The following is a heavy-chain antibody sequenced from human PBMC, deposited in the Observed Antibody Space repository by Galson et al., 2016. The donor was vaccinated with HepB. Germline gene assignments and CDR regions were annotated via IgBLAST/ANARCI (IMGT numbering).Heavy chain of an antibody. V-gene: IGHV3-11*06. J-gene: IGHJ4*02. Sequence: SMRLSCAVSGFTFKAYYMTWVRQAPRKRLDWISFISNDGSSTDYADSVKGRFTISRDNAKNSLYLQMNSLRDEDTAVYYCARAMHWGQGTLVSVSS. CDR2: ISNDGSST. CDR3: ARAMH. CDR1: GFTFKAYY.